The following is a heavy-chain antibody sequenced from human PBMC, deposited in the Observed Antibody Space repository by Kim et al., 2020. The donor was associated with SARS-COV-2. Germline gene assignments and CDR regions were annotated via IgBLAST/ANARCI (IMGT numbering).Heavy chain of an antibody. CDR3: AGLYAYNCFDP. J-gene: IGHJ5*02. V-gene: IGHV4-39*01. CDR2: LSYSGRT. D-gene: IGHD4-17*01. Sequence: SETLSLTCSVSGGSISSSISYWGWICQPPGKGLEWIGSLSYSGRTYYNPSLKSRVTISVDTSKNQFSLNLSSVTAADTAVYYCAGLYAYNCFDPWGQGTLVTVSS. CDR1: GGSISSSISY.